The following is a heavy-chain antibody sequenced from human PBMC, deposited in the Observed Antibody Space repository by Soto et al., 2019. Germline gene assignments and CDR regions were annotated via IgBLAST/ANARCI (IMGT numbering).Heavy chain of an antibody. CDR3: ASARSYDFWSGYEANWFDP. D-gene: IGHD3-3*01. J-gene: IGHJ5*02. CDR1: GFTFSSYA. V-gene: IGHV3-64*01. Sequence: GGSLRLSCAASGFTFSSYAMHWVRQAPGKGLEYVSAISSNGGSTYYANSVKGRFTISRDNSKNTLYLQMGSLRAEDMAVYYCASARSYDFWSGYEANWFDPWGQGTLVTVSS. CDR2: ISSNGGST.